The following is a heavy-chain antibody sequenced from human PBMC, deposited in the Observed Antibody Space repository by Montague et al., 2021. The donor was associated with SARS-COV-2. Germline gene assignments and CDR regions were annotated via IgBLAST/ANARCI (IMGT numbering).Heavy chain of an antibody. Sequence: SETLSLTCAVYGGSLSGYIWNWIRQPPGRDLEWIGQISHTGSTSYNPSLKSRVTMSVDTSENHVSQRLSSVTAADTAVYYCTRGEVAVTGIDYWGQGALV. CDR3: TRGEVAVTGIDY. D-gene: IGHD6-19*01. V-gene: IGHV4-34*01. CDR2: ISHTGST. J-gene: IGHJ4*02. CDR1: GGSLSGYI.